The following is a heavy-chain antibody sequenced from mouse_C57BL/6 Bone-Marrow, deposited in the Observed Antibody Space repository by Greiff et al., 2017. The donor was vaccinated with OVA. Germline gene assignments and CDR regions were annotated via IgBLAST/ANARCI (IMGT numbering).Heavy chain of an antibody. Sequence: EVNVVESGGGLVQSGRSLRLSCATSGFTFSDFYMEWVRQAPGQGLEWIAASRNKANDYTTEYSASVKGRFIVSRDTSQSILYLQMHALRAEDTAIYYCARWLLGNAMDYWGQGTSVTVSS. CDR2: SRNKANDYTT. V-gene: IGHV7-1*01. D-gene: IGHD2-3*01. J-gene: IGHJ4*01. CDR1: GFTFSDFY. CDR3: ARWLLGNAMDY.